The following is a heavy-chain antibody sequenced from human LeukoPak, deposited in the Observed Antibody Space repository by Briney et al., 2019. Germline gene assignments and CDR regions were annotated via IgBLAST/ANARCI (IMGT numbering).Heavy chain of an antibody. J-gene: IGHJ4*02. D-gene: IGHD6-19*01. CDR2: ISNSGSFI. CDR3: AREVKQWLVLGGEFDY. V-gene: IGHV3-11*04. CDR1: GFTFSGYW. Sequence: GGSLRLSCAASGFTFSGYWMSWVRQAPGKGLEWVSYISNSGSFIYYSDSVKGRFTISRDNAKNTLYLQMNSLRAEDTAVYYCAREVKQWLVLGGEFDYWGQGTLVTVSS.